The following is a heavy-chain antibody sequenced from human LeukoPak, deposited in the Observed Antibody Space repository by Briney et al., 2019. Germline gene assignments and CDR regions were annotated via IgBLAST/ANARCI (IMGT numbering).Heavy chain of an antibody. CDR3: ARTLPDYYDSSGYYHDAFDI. CDR1: GGSVSSGSYY. D-gene: IGHD3-22*01. CDR2: IYYSGST. V-gene: IGHV4-61*01. Sequence: SETLSLTCTVSGGSVSSGSYYWSWIRQPPGKGLEWIGYIYYSGSTNYNPSLKSRVTISVDTSKNQFSLKLSSVTAADTAVYYCARTLPDYYDSSGYYHDAFDIWGQGTMVTVSS. J-gene: IGHJ3*02.